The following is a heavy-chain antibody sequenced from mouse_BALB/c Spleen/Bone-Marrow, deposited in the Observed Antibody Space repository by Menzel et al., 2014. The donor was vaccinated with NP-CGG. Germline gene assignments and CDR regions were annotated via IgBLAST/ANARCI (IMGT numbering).Heavy chain of an antibody. CDR1: GFDFSRHW. V-gene: IGHV4-1*02. Sequence: EVQLVESGGGLVQPGGSLKLSCAASGFDFSRHWMSWVRQAPGKGLEWIGEINPHSSTINYTPSLKDKFIISRDNAKNTLYLQMSKVRSEDTALYYCTRQGYFGRSDYWGQGTTLTVSS. D-gene: IGHD1-1*01. CDR2: INPHSSTI. CDR3: TRQGYFGRSDY. J-gene: IGHJ2*01.